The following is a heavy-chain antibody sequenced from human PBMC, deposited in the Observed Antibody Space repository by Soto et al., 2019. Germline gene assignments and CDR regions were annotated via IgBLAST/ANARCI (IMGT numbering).Heavy chain of an antibody. CDR1: GFTFSSYT. J-gene: IGHJ3*02. CDR2: ISVGATRT. V-gene: IGHV3-23*01. CDR3: AKAGGYMYDAFDI. Sequence: PGGSLRLSSAASGFTFSSYTMTWVRQAPGKGLEWVSGISVGATRTYYADSVKGRFSISRDDSKNTLSLQMNSLRGDDTAVYYCAKAGGYMYDAFDIWGQGTMVTVSS. D-gene: IGHD3-10*01.